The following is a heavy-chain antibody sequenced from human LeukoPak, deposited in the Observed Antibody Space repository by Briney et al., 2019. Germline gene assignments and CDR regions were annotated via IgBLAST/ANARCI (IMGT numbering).Heavy chain of an antibody. CDR3: AEDSNDYGDYNYFDY. J-gene: IGHJ4*02. Sequence: RSGGSLRLSCVASGFTFSTCNMHWVRQAPGKGLEWVALIWYDGSNKYYADSVKGRFTISRDNSKNTLYLQMNSLRAEDTAVYYCAEDSNDYGDYNYFDYWSQGTLVTVSS. D-gene: IGHD4-17*01. CDR1: GFTFSTCN. CDR2: IWYDGSNK. V-gene: IGHV3-33*06.